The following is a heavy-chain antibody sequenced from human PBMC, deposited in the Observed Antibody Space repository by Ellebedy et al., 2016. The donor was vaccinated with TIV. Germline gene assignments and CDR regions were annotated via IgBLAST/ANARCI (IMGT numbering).Heavy chain of an antibody. CDR3: TLNWNDSPVGGMDV. J-gene: IGHJ6*02. Sequence: PGGSLRLSCVASGFSVNSYSMNLVRQAPGKGLEWVSYISSRSSTIYYADSVKGRFTSSRDNGKNSLYLQMNSLRDEDTAVYFCTLNWNDSPVGGMDVWGQGTTVTVSS. D-gene: IGHD1-1*01. CDR1: GFSVNSYS. V-gene: IGHV3-48*02. CDR2: ISSRSSTI.